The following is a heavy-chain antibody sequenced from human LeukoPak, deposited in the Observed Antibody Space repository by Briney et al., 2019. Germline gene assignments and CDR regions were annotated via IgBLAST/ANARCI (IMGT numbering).Heavy chain of an antibody. CDR2: LNPNNGDT. Sequence: ASVKVSCKASGYTFTANYMHWVRQAPGQGLEWMGRLNPNNGDTTYAQKFQGRVTMTRDTSISTAYLELSSLRSDDTAVYYCAREGRNWFDPWGQGTLVTVSS. J-gene: IGHJ5*02. CDR3: AREGRNWFDP. V-gene: IGHV1-2*06. CDR1: GYTFTANY.